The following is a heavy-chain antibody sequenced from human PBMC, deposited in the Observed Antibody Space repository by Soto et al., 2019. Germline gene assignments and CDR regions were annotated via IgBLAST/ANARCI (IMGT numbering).Heavy chain of an antibody. Sequence: QVQLVQSGAEVKKPGASVKVSCKASGYTFTSYGISWVRQAPGQGLEWMGWISAYNGNTNYAQKLQGRGTMTTDTATSTAYMELRSLRSDDTAVYYCARVEGVTMVRGGPYGMDVWGQGTTVTVSS. CDR1: GYTFTSYG. V-gene: IGHV1-18*01. D-gene: IGHD3-10*01. CDR2: ISAYNGNT. CDR3: ARVEGVTMVRGGPYGMDV. J-gene: IGHJ6*02.